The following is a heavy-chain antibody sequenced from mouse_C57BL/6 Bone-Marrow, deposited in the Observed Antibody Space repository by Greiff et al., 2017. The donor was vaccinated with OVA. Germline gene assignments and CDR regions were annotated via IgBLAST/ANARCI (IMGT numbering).Heavy chain of an antibody. CDR3: ARQIYDGYYLFAY. D-gene: IGHD2-3*01. V-gene: IGHV1-64*01. CDR2: IHPNSGST. Sequence: QVQLKQPGAELVKPGASVKLSCKASGYTFTSYWMHWVKQRPGQGLEWIGMIHPNSGSTNYNEKFKSKATLTVDKSSSTAYMQLSSLTSEDSAVYYCARQIYDGYYLFAYWGQGTLVTVSA. J-gene: IGHJ3*01. CDR1: GYTFTSYW.